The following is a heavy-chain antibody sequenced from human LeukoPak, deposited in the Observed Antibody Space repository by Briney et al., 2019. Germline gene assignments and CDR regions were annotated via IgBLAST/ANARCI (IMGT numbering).Heavy chain of an antibody. V-gene: IGHV1-2*02. D-gene: IGHD2-21*02. CDR2: INPNSGGT. CDR1: GYTFTGYY. Sequence: ASVKVSCKASGYTFTGYYMHWVRQAPGQGLEWMGWINPNSGGTNYAQKFQGRVTMTRDTSTSTAYMELSRLRSDDTAVYYCATLAYCGGDCYSSRIDYYYYMDVWGKGTTVTVSS. J-gene: IGHJ6*03. CDR3: ATLAYCGGDCYSSRIDYYYYMDV.